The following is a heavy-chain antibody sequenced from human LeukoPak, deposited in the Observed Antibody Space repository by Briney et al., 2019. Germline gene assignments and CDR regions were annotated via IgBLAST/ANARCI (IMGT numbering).Heavy chain of an antibody. CDR1: GGFISSYY. Sequence: PSETLSLTCTVSGGFISSYYWSWIRQPPGKGLEWIAYIYYSGSTTYNPSLKSRVTISIDTSKNHFSLKVSSVTAADTAVYYCARGRSGYSYVHDAFDIWGQGTLVTVSS. J-gene: IGHJ3*02. V-gene: IGHV4-59*01. D-gene: IGHD5-18*01. CDR2: IYYSGST. CDR3: ARGRSGYSYVHDAFDI.